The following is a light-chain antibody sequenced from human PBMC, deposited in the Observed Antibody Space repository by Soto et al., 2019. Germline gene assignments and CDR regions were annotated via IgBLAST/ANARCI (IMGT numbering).Light chain of an antibody. J-gene: IGLJ1*01. Sequence: QSVLTQPASVSGSPGQSIAISCTGTSSDVDAYNFVSWYQHHPGKAPKLMIFDVSNRPSGVSNRFSGSKSGNTASLTISGLQAEDEADYDCTSYTTSSTYVFGTG. CDR2: DVS. CDR1: SSDVDAYNF. V-gene: IGLV2-14*03. CDR3: TSYTTSSTYV.